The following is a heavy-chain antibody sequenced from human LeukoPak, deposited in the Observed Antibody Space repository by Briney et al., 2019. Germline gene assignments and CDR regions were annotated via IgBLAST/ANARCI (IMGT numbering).Heavy chain of an antibody. J-gene: IGHJ5*02. D-gene: IGHD5-24*01. Sequence: PSETLSLTCTVSGGTIRSYYWSWIRQPAGKGLEWIGRIYTSGSTNYNPSIKRRVTRSVDTSKNQFSLKLSSVTAADSAVYYCAREEVSQRYNWFDPWGQGTLVTMSS. V-gene: IGHV4-4*07. CDR3: AREEVSQRYNWFDP. CDR2: IYTSGST. CDR1: GGTIRSYY.